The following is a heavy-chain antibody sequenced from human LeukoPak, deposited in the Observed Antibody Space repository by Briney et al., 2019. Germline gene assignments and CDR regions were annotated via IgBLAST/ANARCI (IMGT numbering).Heavy chain of an antibody. J-gene: IGHJ6*03. CDR3: AKDLRVIVVTYYMDV. Sequence: GGSLRLSCAASGLTFNSYAMTWVRQAPGKGLEWVSSISGIGGSTYYTDSVKGRFTISRDNSKNTLYLQMNSLRAEDTAAYYCAKDLRVIVVTYYMDVWGKGATVTVSS. CDR1: GLTFNSYA. V-gene: IGHV3-23*01. D-gene: IGHD2-2*01. CDR2: ISGIGGST.